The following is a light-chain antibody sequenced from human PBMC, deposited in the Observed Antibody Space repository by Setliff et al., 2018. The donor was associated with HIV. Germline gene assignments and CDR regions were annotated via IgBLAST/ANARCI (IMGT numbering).Light chain of an antibody. CDR3: GTWDNNLSGYVI. J-gene: IGLJ2*01. CDR1: TSNIGSNY. Sequence: QSVLTQPPSMSAAPRQKVSISCSGSTSNIGSNYVSWYQKFPGTAPKLLIYDNNKRPSGIPDRFSGSKSGTSATLDITGLQPGDEADYYCGTWDNNLSGYVIFGGGTK. CDR2: DNN. V-gene: IGLV1-51*01.